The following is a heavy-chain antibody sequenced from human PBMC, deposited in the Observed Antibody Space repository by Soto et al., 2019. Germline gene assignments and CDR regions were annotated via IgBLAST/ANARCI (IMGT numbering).Heavy chain of an antibody. CDR3: ARDESVSWSGPYFDY. Sequence: GGSLRLSCAASGFTFSIYEMNWVRHAPGKGLEWVSYISSTGITIYYADSVKGRFTISRDNAKNSLYLQMNSLRAEDTAVYYCARDESVSWSGPYFDYWGQGILVTVSS. CDR2: ISSTGITI. D-gene: IGHD2-15*01. CDR1: GFTFSIYE. V-gene: IGHV3-48*03. J-gene: IGHJ4*02.